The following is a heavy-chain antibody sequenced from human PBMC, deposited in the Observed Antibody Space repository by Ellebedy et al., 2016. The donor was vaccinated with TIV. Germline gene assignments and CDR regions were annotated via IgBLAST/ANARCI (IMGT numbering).Heavy chain of an antibody. D-gene: IGHD5/OR15-5a*01. CDR3: ARWHGVHGAFDY. CDR1: GYSFSSNW. V-gene: IGHV5-51*01. Sequence: GESLKISCKGSGYSFSSNWIGWVRQMPGKGLEWLGNIYPGDSVTAYSPSFQGQVTISADKSISTASLQWNRLKASDTAMYYCARWHGVHGAFDYWGQGILVTVSS. CDR2: IYPGDSVT. J-gene: IGHJ4*02.